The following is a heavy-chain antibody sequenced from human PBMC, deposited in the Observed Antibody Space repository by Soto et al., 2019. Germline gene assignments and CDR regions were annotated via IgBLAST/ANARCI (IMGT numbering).Heavy chain of an antibody. Sequence: ASVKVSCKASGYTFTSYGISWVRQAPGQGLEWMGWISAYNGNTNYAQKLQGRVTMTTDTSTSTAYTELRSLRSDDTAVYYCARVGSAVGEPLDYWGQGTLVTVSS. D-gene: IGHD1-26*01. CDR1: GYTFTSYG. CDR3: ARVGSAVGEPLDY. J-gene: IGHJ4*02. CDR2: ISAYNGNT. V-gene: IGHV1-18*01.